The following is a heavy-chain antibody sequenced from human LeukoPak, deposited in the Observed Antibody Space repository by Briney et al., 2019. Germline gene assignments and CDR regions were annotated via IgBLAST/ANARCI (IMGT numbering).Heavy chain of an antibody. J-gene: IGHJ4*02. Sequence: PGGSLRLSCAASGFTFSNAWMSWVRQAPGKGLEWVGRIKSKTDGGTTDYAAPVKGRFTISRDDSKNTLYLQMNSLKTEDTAVYYCTTGSHIRDTAMARWGQGTLVTVSS. D-gene: IGHD5-18*01. V-gene: IGHV3-15*01. CDR2: IKSKTDGGTT. CDR1: GFTFSNAW. CDR3: TTGSHIRDTAMAR.